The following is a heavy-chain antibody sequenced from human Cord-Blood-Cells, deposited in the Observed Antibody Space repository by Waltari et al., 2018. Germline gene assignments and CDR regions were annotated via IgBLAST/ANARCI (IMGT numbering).Heavy chain of an antibody. CDR3: ARVGYPGGGFDY. D-gene: IGHD3-16*01. V-gene: IGHV1-2*02. J-gene: IGHJ4*02. Sequence: QVQLVQSGAEVKKPGASVKVSCKASGYTFTGYYMHWVRQAPGQGLEWMGWINPNSGGTNDAQKFQGRVTMTRDTSISTAYMELSRLRSDDTAVYYCARVGYPGGGFDYWGQGTLVTVSS. CDR2: INPNSGGT. CDR1: GYTFTGYY.